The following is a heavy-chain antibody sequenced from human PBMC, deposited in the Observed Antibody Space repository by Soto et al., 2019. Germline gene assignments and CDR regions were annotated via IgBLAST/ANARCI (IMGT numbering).Heavy chain of an antibody. CDR3: SLGVRYFDWLFH. V-gene: IGHV3-30*04. CDR2: ISYDGGTT. Sequence: GGSLRLSCAAAGFTFSSYAMHWVRQAPGKGLEWVAVISYDGGTTDYAAPVKGRFTISRDDSKNTLYLQMNSLKTEDTAVYYCSLGVRYFDWLFHWGQGTLVTVS. J-gene: IGHJ4*02. CDR1: GFTFSSYA. D-gene: IGHD3-9*01.